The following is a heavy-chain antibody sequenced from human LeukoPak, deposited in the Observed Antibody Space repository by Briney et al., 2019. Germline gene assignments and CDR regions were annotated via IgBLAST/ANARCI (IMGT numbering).Heavy chain of an antibody. CDR2: ISSSSSYI. D-gene: IGHD6-13*01. CDR1: GFTFSSYA. J-gene: IGHJ6*03. CDR3: ARGSSSWSGMDV. V-gene: IGHV3-21*01. Sequence: GGSLRLSCAASGFTFSSYAMNWVRQAPGKGLEWVSSISSSSSYIYYADSVKGRFTISRDNAKNSLYLQMNSLRAEDTAVYYCARGSSSWSGMDVWGKGTTVTVSS.